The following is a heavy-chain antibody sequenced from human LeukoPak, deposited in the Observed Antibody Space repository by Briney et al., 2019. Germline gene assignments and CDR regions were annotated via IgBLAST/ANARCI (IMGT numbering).Heavy chain of an antibody. Sequence: GSLRLSCAASGFTFGRYAMSWVRQAPGKGLEWIGYIYYSGSTNYNPSLKSRVTISVDTSKNQFSLKLSSVTAADTAVYYCARASGSYYPYYYYYMDVWGKGTTVTISS. V-gene: IGHV4-59*12. CDR2: IYYSGST. CDR1: GFTFGRYA. J-gene: IGHJ6*03. D-gene: IGHD1-26*01. CDR3: ARASGSYYPYYYYYMDV.